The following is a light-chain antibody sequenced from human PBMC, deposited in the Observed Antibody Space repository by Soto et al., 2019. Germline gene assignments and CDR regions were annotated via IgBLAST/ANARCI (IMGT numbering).Light chain of an antibody. CDR1: SGSVSTSSY. V-gene: IGLV8-61*01. CDR2: STN. J-gene: IGLJ3*02. Sequence: QTVVTQEPSVSVSPGGTVTLTCGLSSGSVSTSSYPSWYQQTPGPAPRTLIYSTNTRSSGVPDRFSGSILGNKAALTITGAQADDEYDYYCVLYMGNGIRVFGGGTKVTVL. CDR3: VLYMGNGIRV.